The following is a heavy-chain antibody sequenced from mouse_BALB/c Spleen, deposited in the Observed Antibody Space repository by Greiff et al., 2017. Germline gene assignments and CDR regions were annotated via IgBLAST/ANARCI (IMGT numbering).Heavy chain of an antibody. V-gene: IGHV3-2*02. CDR1: GYSITSDYA. J-gene: IGHJ2*01. Sequence: EVQLQESGPGLVKPSQSLSLTCTVTGYSITSDYAWNWIRQFPGNKLEWMGYISYSGSTSYNPSLKSRISITRDTSKNQFFLQLNSVTTEDTATYYCARGGLRRVFDYWGQGTTLTVSS. CDR2: ISYSGST. D-gene: IGHD2-2*01. CDR3: ARGGLRRVFDY.